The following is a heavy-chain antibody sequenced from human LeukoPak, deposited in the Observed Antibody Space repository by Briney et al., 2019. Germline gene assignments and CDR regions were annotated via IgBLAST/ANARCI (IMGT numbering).Heavy chain of an antibody. V-gene: IGHV1-69*06. Sequence: SVKVSCKASGGTFSSYAISWVRQAPGQGLEWMGGIIPIFGTANYAQKFQGRVTITADKSTSTAYMELSSLRSEDTAVYYCARKLNGDYRGDLVDYYMDVWGKGTTVTVSS. CDR1: GGTFSSYA. J-gene: IGHJ6*03. CDR2: IIPIFGTA. CDR3: ARKLNGDYRGDLVDYYMDV. D-gene: IGHD4-17*01.